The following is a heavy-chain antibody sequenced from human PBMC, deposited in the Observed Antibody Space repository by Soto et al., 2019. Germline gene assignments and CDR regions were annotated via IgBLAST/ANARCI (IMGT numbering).Heavy chain of an antibody. Sequence: QVQLVQSGGDVKTPGASVKVSCTTFRYTFISHGIAWVRQAPGQGLEWMGWISTFNGKTDYAQKFQGRVTMTADTLTSTVHMELRSLRSDDTAVYYCARLLTEGATFREDAFDLWGQGTKVTVSS. D-gene: IGHD1-26*01. CDR3: ARLLTEGATFREDAFDL. J-gene: IGHJ3*01. CDR2: ISTFNGKT. CDR1: RYTFISHG. V-gene: IGHV1-18*01.